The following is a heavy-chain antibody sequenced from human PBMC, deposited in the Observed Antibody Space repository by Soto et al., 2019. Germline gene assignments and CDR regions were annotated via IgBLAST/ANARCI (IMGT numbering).Heavy chain of an antibody. V-gene: IGHV3-23*01. Sequence: GGSLRLSCAASGFTFSSYAMSWVRQAPGKGLEWVSAISGSGGSTYYADSVKGRFTISRDNSKNTLYLQMNSLRAEDTAVYYCAKDVAVDCSSTSCQPYNWFDPWGQGTLVTVSS. J-gene: IGHJ5*02. D-gene: IGHD2-2*01. CDR3: AKDVAVDCSSTSCQPYNWFDP. CDR2: ISGSGGST. CDR1: GFTFSSYA.